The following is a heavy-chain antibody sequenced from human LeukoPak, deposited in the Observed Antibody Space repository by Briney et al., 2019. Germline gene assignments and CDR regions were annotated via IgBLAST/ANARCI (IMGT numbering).Heavy chain of an antibody. J-gene: IGHJ5*02. V-gene: IGHV1-18*01. D-gene: IGHD3-22*01. CDR3: ARDPVTYNYDSIGHPSANWFDP. CDR1: GYTFTSYG. CDR2: ISTYNGHT. Sequence: GASVKVSCKASGYTFTSYGVSWVRQAPGQGLEWMGWISTYNGHTNYAQKLQDRVTMTTDTSTSTAYMELRSLRSDDTAVYYCARDPVTYNYDSIGHPSANWFDPWGQGTLVTVSS.